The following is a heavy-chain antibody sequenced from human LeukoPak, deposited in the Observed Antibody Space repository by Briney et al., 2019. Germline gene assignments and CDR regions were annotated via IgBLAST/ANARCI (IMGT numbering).Heavy chain of an antibody. CDR1: GFTFGDYA. J-gene: IGHJ4*02. CDR3: TRVLLWFGELPEYYFDY. Sequence: GGSLRLSCTASGFTFGDYAMSWVRQAPGKGLEWVGFIRSKAYGGTTEYAASAKGRFAISRDDSKSIAYLQMNSLKTEDTAVYYCTRVLLWFGELPEYYFDYWGQGTLVTVSS. CDR2: IRSKAYGGTT. D-gene: IGHD3-10*01. V-gene: IGHV3-49*04.